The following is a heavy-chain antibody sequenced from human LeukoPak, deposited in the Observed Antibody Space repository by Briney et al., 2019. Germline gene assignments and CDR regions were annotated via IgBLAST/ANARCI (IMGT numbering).Heavy chain of an antibody. CDR2: IYTSGST. CDR1: GGSISSSY. Sequence: SETLSLTCTVSGGSISSSYWSWIWQPAGKGLEWIGRIYTSGSTNYNPSLKSRVTMSVDTSKNQFSLKLSSVTAADTAVYYCAREPYSSGWYVDWGQGTLVTVSS. V-gene: IGHV4-4*07. D-gene: IGHD6-19*01. CDR3: AREPYSSGWYVD. J-gene: IGHJ4*02.